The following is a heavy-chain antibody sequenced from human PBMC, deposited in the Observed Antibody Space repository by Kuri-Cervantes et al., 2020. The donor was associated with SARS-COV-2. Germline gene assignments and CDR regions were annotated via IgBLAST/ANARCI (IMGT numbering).Heavy chain of an antibody. J-gene: IGHJ6*02. CDR3: ARGPYYDFWSGYYTTGLFDYYGMDV. Sequence: GGSLRLSCAASGFTFSSYAMSWVRQAPGKGLEWVSAISGSGGSTYYADSVKGRFTISRDNSKNTLYLQMNSLRAEDTAVYYCARGPYYDFWSGYYTTGLFDYYGMDVWDQGTTVTVSS. D-gene: IGHD3-3*01. V-gene: IGHV3-23*01. CDR1: GFTFSSYA. CDR2: ISGSGGST.